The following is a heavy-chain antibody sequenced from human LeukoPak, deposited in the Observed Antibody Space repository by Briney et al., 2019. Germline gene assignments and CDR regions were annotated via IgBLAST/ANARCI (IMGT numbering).Heavy chain of an antibody. J-gene: IGHJ6*04. D-gene: IGHD3-3*02. CDR1: GFTFNHYW. V-gene: IGHV3-7*01. CDR3: ARVGKEGISHHMDV. CDR2: IKPDGSEK. Sequence: GGSLRLSCAASGFTFNHYWMSWVRQAPGKGREWVANIKPDGSEKYYVESVKGRFTNSRDNAKNSLNLQMRSLRVEDTAVYYCARVGKEGISHHMDVWGKGTTVTVSS.